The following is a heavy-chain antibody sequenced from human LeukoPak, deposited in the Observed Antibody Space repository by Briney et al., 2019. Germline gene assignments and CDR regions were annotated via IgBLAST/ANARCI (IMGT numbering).Heavy chain of an antibody. Sequence: ASVKVSCKASGYTFTGYYMHWVRQAPGQGLEWMGWINPNSGGTNYAQKFQGRVTMTRDTSISTAYMELSRLRSDDTAVYYCARALYASGKRDYWGQGTLVTVSS. CDR2: INPNSGGT. J-gene: IGHJ4*02. V-gene: IGHV1-2*02. D-gene: IGHD3-10*01. CDR1: GYTFTGYY. CDR3: ARALYASGKRDY.